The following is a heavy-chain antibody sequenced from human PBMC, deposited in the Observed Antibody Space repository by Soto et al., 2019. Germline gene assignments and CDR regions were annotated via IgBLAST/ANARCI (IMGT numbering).Heavy chain of an antibody. J-gene: IGHJ4*02. Sequence: GRSLRLSCAASGFTFNEYYMSWILQAPGKGLEWISYSSNSGTFARYADSVKGRFSISRDNAKNSLYLQINTLRGDDTAIYYCARSGDNYNLLDYWGQGTLVTVPQ. CDR1: GFTFNEYY. V-gene: IGHV3-11*06. CDR3: ARSGDNYNLLDY. CDR2: SSNSGTFA. D-gene: IGHD1-1*01.